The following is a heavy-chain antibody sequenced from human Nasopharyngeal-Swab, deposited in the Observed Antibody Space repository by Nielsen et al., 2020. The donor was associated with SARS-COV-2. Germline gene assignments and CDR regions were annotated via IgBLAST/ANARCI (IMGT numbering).Heavy chain of an antibody. Sequence: SEPLSLTCAVYGWSFRGYYWSWIRQPPGKGLEWIGEINHSGSTTYNPSLKSRVTISVDTSKNQFSLKLSSVTAADTAVYYCARGRVQYGSGSYYGMDVWGQGTTVTVSS. CDR1: GWSFRGYY. D-gene: IGHD3-10*01. CDR3: ARGRVQYGSGSYYGMDV. CDR2: INHSGST. V-gene: IGHV4-34*01. J-gene: IGHJ6*02.